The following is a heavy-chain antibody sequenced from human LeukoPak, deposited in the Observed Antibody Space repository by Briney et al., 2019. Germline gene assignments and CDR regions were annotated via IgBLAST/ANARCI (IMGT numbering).Heavy chain of an antibody. CDR3: ARVGDFWSGYPLNY. D-gene: IGHD3-3*01. Sequence: SETLSLTCAVSGGSISSGGYSWSWIRQPPGKGLEWIGYIYYSGSTYYNPSLKSRVTISVDTSKNQFSLKLSSVTAADTAVYYCARVGDFWSGYPLNYWGQGTLVTVSS. CDR2: IYYSGST. V-gene: IGHV4-30-4*07. CDR1: GGSISSGGYS. J-gene: IGHJ4*02.